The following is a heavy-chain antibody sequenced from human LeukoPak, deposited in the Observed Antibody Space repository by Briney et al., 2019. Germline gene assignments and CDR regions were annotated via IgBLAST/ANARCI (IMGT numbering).Heavy chain of an antibody. J-gene: IGHJ3*02. CDR2: ISAYNGNT. D-gene: IGHD3-22*01. Sequence: ASVKVSCKASGYTFTSYGISWVRQAPGQGLEWMGWISAYNGNTNYAQKLQGRVTMTTDTSTSTAYMELRSLRSDDTAVYYCAKARPLSSGSYDAFDIWGQGTMVTVSS. CDR1: GYTFTSYG. CDR3: AKARPLSSGSYDAFDI. V-gene: IGHV1-18*01.